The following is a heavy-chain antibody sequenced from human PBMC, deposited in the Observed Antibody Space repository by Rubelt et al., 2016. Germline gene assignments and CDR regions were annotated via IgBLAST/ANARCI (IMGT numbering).Heavy chain of an antibody. CDR1: GFPFRVYN. Sequence: VHLVEAGGGVVQPGGSLRLSCAASGFPFRVYNMSWVRQAPGEGLEWVAKMKEDGSDIFYVDSVKGRFTISRDNAKNSLHLQMNDLKAEDTAVYYCARGGAQYLEHWGQGTLITVSS. CDR3: ARGGAQYLEH. CDR2: MKEDGSDI. J-gene: IGHJ4*02. V-gene: IGHV3-7*01.